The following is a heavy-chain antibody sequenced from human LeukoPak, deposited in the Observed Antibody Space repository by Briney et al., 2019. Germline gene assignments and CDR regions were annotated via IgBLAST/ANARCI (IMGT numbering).Heavy chain of an antibody. CDR2: INPNSGGT. CDR1: GYTFTGCY. J-gene: IGHJ4*02. Sequence: ASVKVSCKASGYTFTGCYMHWVRQAPGQGLEWMGWINPNSGGTNYAQKFQGRVTMTRDTSISTAYMELSRLRSDDTAVYYCARDGLLWFGDRLKNGENDYWGQGTLVTVSS. CDR3: ARDGLLWFGDRLKNGENDY. D-gene: IGHD3-10*01. V-gene: IGHV1-2*02.